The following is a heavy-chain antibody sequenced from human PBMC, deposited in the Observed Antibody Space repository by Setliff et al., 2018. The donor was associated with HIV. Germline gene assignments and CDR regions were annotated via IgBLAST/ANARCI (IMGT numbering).Heavy chain of an antibody. Sequence: SVKVSCKASGGTFSSYAISWVRQAPGQGLEWMGGIIPIFGTANYAQKFQGRVTITADESTSTAYMELSSLRSEDTAVYYCASNMVRGAIITPGYWGQGTLVTVSS. CDR1: GGTFSSYA. CDR2: IIPIFGTA. V-gene: IGHV1-69*13. J-gene: IGHJ4*02. CDR3: ASNMVRGAIITPGY. D-gene: IGHD3-10*01.